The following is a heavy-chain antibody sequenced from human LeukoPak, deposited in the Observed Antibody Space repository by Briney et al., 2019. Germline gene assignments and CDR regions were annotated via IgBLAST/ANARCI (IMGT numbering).Heavy chain of an antibody. CDR1: GDSVSSNSVA. CDR2: TYSRSI. J-gene: IGHJ3*02. CDR3: ARGRHSAFEI. V-gene: IGHV6-1*01. D-gene: IGHD1-1*01. Sequence: SQTLSLTCAISGDSVSSNSVAWNWIRQSPSRGLEWLGRTYSRSIDYAVSVKSRITISPDTSKNQISLQLNSVTPEDTAVYYCARGRHSAFEIWGQGTMVTVSS.